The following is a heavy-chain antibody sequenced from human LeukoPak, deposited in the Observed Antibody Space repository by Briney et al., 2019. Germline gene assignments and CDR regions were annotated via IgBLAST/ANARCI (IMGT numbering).Heavy chain of an antibody. V-gene: IGHV4-34*01. CDR3: ARVRASSSWYYFDY. CDR2: INHSGST. Sequence: SETLSLTCAVYNGSFSGYWSWIRQPPGKGLEWIGEINHSGSTNYNPSLKSRVTISVDTSKNQISLKLSSVTAADTAVYYCARVRASSSWYYFDYWGQGTLVTVSS. D-gene: IGHD6-13*01. J-gene: IGHJ4*02. CDR1: NGSFSGY.